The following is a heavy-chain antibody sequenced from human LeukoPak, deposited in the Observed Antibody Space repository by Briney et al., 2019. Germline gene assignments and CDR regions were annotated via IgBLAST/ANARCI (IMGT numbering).Heavy chain of an antibody. CDR2: IYYSGST. CDR3: ARGSYYYDSSAHRGFDY. Sequence: PSETLSLTCTVSGGSISSSSYYWGWIRQPPGKGLEWIGSIYYSGSTYYNPSLKSRVTISVDTSKNQFSLKLSSVTAADTAVYYCARGSYYYDSSAHRGFDYWGQGTLVTVSS. J-gene: IGHJ4*02. V-gene: IGHV4-39*01. CDR1: GGSISSSSYY. D-gene: IGHD3-22*01.